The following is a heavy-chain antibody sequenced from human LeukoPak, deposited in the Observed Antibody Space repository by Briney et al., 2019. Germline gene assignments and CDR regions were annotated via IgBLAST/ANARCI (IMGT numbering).Heavy chain of an antibody. CDR1: GGFISSYY. D-gene: IGHD6-6*01. Sequence: SETQSLLCSVWGGFISSYYGRWIRRPAGKAGEGIGRMYTSGSTNYNTSLKCRVTMSVDTSKNQFSLKLSSVTAADTAVYYCARDRSIAATFDPSGQGALVTVSS. CDR2: MYTSGST. CDR3: ARDRSIAATFDP. V-gene: IGHV4-4*07. J-gene: IGHJ5*02.